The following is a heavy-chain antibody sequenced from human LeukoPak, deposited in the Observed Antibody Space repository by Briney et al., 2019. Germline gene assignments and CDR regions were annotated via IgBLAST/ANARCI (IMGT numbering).Heavy chain of an antibody. CDR1: GYTFTNYY. CDR2: INPSGGNT. CDR3: AGIRDGYNDAYDI. J-gene: IGHJ3*02. Sequence: GASVKVSCKASGYTFTNYYIHWVRQAPGQGLEWMGLINPSGGNTNYAQNFQGRVTMTRDTSASTVYMELSSLRSEDTAIYYCAGIRDGYNDAYDIWGQGTVVTVPS. D-gene: IGHD5-24*01. V-gene: IGHV1-46*01.